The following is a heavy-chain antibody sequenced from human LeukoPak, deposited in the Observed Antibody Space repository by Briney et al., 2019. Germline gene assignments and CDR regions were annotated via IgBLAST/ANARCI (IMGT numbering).Heavy chain of an antibody. CDR2: ISRSGSTR. CDR3: ARTAYYYDSSGYDDAFDI. Sequence: GGSLRLSCAASGFTFSDYYMSWIRQAPGKGLEWVSHISRSGSTRYYADSLKGRFTISRDNAKNSLYLQMNSLRAEDTAVYYCARTAYYYDSSGYDDAFDIWGQGTMVTVSS. V-gene: IGHV3-11*01. J-gene: IGHJ3*02. CDR1: GFTFSDYY. D-gene: IGHD3-22*01.